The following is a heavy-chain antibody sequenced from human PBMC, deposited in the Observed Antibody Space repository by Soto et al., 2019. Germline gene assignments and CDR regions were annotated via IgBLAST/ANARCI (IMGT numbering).Heavy chain of an antibody. CDR1: GFTFSSYW. CDR2: IKQDGREK. J-gene: IGHJ4*02. Sequence: PGGSLRLSCAASGFTFSSYWMSWVRQAPGKGLEWVANIKQDGREKYYVDSVKGRFTISRDNAKNSLYLQMNSLRAEDTAVYYCARTSPKTQLALSGYFDYWGQGTLVTVSS. CDR3: ARTSPKTQLALSGYFDY. D-gene: IGHD6-6*01. V-gene: IGHV3-7*01.